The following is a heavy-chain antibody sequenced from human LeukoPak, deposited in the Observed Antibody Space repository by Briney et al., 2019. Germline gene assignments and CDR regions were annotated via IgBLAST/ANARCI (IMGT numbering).Heavy chain of an antibody. D-gene: IGHD6-13*01. CDR1: GFTFGTYW. CDR2: IKQDGSEK. V-gene: IGHV3-7*04. J-gene: IGHJ4*02. Sequence: GGSLRLSCAASGFTFGTYWMSWVRQAPGKGLEWVANIKQDGSEKDYVDSVKGRFTISRDNAKNSLYLQMNSLAAEDTAVYFCARGSVALRTIAAAHWGQGTLVTVSS. CDR3: ARGSVALRTIAAAH.